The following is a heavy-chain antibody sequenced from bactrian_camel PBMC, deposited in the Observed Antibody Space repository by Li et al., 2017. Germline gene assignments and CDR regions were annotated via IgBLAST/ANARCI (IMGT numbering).Heavy chain of an antibody. CDR3: AARPCATGSFEH. J-gene: IGHJ4*01. V-gene: IGHV3S53*01. CDR1: GVSTSC. CDR2: IDSDGST. D-gene: IGHD4*01. Sequence: QLVESGGGSVQAGGSLRLSCTASGVSTSCMAWFREAPGKEREGVATIDSDGSTLYADSVKGRFAISKDEAEGTLHLQMNSLRPEDTAMYYCAARPCATGSFEHWGQGTQVTVS.